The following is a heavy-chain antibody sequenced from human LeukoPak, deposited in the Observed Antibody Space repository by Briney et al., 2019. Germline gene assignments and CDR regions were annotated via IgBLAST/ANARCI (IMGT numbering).Heavy chain of an antibody. CDR3: AKSVQWLVTEYFQH. CDR2: ISGSGGST. CDR1: GFTFSSYA. V-gene: IGHV3-23*01. D-gene: IGHD6-19*01. J-gene: IGHJ1*01. Sequence: PRGSLRLSCAASGFTFSSYAMSWVRQAPGKGLEWVSAISGSGGSTYYADSVKGRFAISRDNSKNTLYLQMNSLRAEDTAVYYCAKSVQWLVTEYFQHWGQGTLVTVSS.